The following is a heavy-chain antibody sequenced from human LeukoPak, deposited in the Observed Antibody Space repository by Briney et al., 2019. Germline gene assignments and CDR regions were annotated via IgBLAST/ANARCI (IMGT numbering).Heavy chain of an antibody. V-gene: IGHV4-39*01. D-gene: IGHD6-13*01. Sequence: SETLSLTCTVSGGSISSSSYYWGWIRQPPGKGLEWIGSIYYSGSTYYNPSLKSRVTISVDTSKNQFSLKLGSVTAADTAVYYCARLPQTLAAADWFDPWGQGTLVTVSS. CDR1: GGSISSSSYY. J-gene: IGHJ5*02. CDR2: IYYSGST. CDR3: ARLPQTLAAADWFDP.